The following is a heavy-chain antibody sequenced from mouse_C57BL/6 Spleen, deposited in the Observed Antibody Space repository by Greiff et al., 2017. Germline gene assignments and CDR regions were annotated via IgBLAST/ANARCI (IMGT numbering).Heavy chain of an antibody. J-gene: IGHJ3*01. Sequence: VQLQQPGAELVRPGSSVKLSCKASGYTFTSYWMHWVKQRPIQGLEWIGNIAPSDSETHSHQKFKDKATLTVDKSSSTAYMQLSSLISDDAAVYYWARDGDGTWCAYWGQGTLVTVSA. CDR3: ARDGDGTWCAY. D-gene: IGHD2-13*01. CDR2: IAPSDSET. V-gene: IGHV1-52*01. CDR1: GYTFTSYW.